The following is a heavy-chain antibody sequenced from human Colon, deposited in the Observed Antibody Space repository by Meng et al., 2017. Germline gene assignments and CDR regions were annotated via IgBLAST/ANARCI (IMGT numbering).Heavy chain of an antibody. CDR2: INSDGTNT. CDR1: GFTFSNYW. Sequence: SGFTFSNYWMFWVRQAPGKGLVWVARINSDGTNTGYADSVKGRFTISRDNAKNTLYLQMNSLGAEDTAVYYCVRDNVMDVWGQGTTVTVSS. V-gene: IGHV3-74*01. CDR3: VRDNVMDV. J-gene: IGHJ6*01.